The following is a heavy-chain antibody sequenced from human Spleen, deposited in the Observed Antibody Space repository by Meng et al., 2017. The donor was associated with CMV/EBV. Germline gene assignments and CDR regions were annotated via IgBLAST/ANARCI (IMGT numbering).Heavy chain of an antibody. Sequence: ASVKVSCKASGYTFISYYIHWVRQAPGQGLEWMGVINPSGGSTSYAQKFQGRVTMTRDTSTSTVYMEVSSLRSEDTAVYYCARANYDFWSGWNWFDPWGQGTLVTVSS. CDR1: GYTFISYY. D-gene: IGHD3-3*01. V-gene: IGHV1-46*01. CDR3: ARANYDFWSGWNWFDP. CDR2: INPSGGST. J-gene: IGHJ5*02.